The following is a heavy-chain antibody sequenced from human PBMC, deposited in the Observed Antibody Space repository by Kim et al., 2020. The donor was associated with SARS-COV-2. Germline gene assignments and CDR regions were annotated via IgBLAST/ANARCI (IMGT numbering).Heavy chain of an antibody. Sequence: ASVKVSCKASGYTFTDQYIHWVRQAPGQGLEWMGWINPSTGDTKSAQKFQGRVTMTREASISTAYMEPSRLTSDDTAVYYCARDPGRGWNLDYWGQGTLVTVSS. J-gene: IGHJ4*02. CDR3: ARDPGRGWNLDY. D-gene: IGHD6-19*01. V-gene: IGHV1-2*02. CDR2: INPSTGDT. CDR1: GYTFTDQY.